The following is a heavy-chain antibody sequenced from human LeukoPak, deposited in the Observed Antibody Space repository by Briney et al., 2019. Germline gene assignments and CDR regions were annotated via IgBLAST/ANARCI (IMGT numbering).Heavy chain of an antibody. CDR3: ARDSRSPVGELLL. CDR1: GYTFTSYG. CDR2: ISAYNGNT. J-gene: IGHJ4*02. Sequence: ASVKVSCKASGYTFTSYGISWVRQAPGQGLEWMGWISAYNGNTNYAQKLQGRVTMTTDASTSTACMELRSLRSDDTAVYYCARDSRSPVGELLLWGQGTLVTVSS. D-gene: IGHD3-10*01. V-gene: IGHV1-18*01.